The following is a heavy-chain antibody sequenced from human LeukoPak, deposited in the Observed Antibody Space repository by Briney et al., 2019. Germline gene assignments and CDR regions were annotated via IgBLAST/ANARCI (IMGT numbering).Heavy chain of an antibody. D-gene: IGHD2-15*01. J-gene: IGHJ6*03. CDR2: IKQDGSEK. Sequence: GGSLTLSCAASGFTFSTYWMNWVRQAPGKGLEWVANIKQDGSEKYYVDSVKGRFTISRDNAQNSLYLQMSSLRAEDTAVYYCARDGNFYYYMDVWGTGTTVTVSS. CDR3: ARDGNFYYYMDV. V-gene: IGHV3-7*01. CDR1: GFTFSTYW.